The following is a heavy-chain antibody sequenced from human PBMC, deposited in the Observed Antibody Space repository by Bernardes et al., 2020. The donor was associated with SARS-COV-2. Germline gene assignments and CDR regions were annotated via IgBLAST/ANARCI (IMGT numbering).Heavy chain of an antibody. CDR3: ARRLCTMVRGRLYYYYGMDV. CDR2: IYYSGST. CDR1: GGPSSSSSYY. V-gene: IGHV4-39*01. D-gene: IGHD3-10*01. J-gene: IGHJ6*02. Sequence: TDGGGPSSSSSYYWGWIRQPPWKGLGWIGSIYYSGSTYYNPSLKSRVTISVDTSKNQFSLKLSSVTDADTAVYYCARRLCTMVRGRLYYYYGMDVWCQGTTVTVSS.